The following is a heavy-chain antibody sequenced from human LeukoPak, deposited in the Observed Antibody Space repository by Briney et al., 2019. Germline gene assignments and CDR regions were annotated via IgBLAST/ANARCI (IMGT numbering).Heavy chain of an antibody. Sequence: SETLSLTCAVYGGSFSGYYWSWIRQPPGKGLEWIGEINHSGSTNYNPYLKSRVTISVDTSKNQFSLKLSSVTAADTAVYYCARGVAARLYYYYYYMDVWGKGTTVTVSS. D-gene: IGHD6-6*01. CDR3: ARGVAARLYYYYYYMDV. CDR2: INHSGST. V-gene: IGHV4-34*01. CDR1: GGSFSGYY. J-gene: IGHJ6*03.